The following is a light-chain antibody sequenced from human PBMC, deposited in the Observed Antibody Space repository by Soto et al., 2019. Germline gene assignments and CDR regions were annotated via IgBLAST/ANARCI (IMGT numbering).Light chain of an antibody. V-gene: IGKV3-15*01. CDR1: ETVTSN. J-gene: IGKJ4*01. CDR2: DSS. Sequence: EVVLTQSPGILSLSPGERATLSCRASETVTSNYLAWYQQKPGQAPRLLIHDSSTRATGVPDRFSGRGYGTEFALTISSLQSEDFAVYYCQQYNEWPLAFGGGTKVEIK. CDR3: QQYNEWPLA.